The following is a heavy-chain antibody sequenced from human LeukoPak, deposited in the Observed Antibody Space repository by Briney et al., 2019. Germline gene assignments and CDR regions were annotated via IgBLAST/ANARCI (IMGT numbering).Heavy chain of an antibody. CDR2: IYYRGST. D-gene: IGHD5-18*01. CDR3: ARDIISEYSKPHSHFDP. J-gene: IGHJ5*02. CDR1: GGSLSSQY. V-gene: IGHV4-59*11. Sequence: SETLSLTCTVSGGSLSSQYWSWIRQPPGKGLEWIGYIYYRGSTSYNPSLKGRVTISVDTSKNQFSLKLNSVTAADTAVYYCARDIISEYSKPHSHFDPWGQGTLVTVSS.